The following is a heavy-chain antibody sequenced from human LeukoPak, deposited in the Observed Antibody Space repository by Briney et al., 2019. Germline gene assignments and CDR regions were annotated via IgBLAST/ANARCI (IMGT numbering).Heavy chain of an antibody. D-gene: IGHD7-27*01. V-gene: IGHV4-59*01. CDR3: ARGLGMVFDY. Sequence: PSETLSLTCTVSGGSISSYYWCWIRQPPGKGPEWIGYIYYSGSTNYNPSLKSRVTISVDTSKNQFSLKLSSVTAADTAVYYCARGLGMVFDYWGQGTLVTVSS. CDR1: GGSISSYY. J-gene: IGHJ4*02. CDR2: IYYSGST.